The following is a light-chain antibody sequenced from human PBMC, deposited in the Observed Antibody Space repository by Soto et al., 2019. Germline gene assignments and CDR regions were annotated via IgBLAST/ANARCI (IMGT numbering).Light chain of an antibody. CDR3: QQYENLPT. V-gene: IGKV1-9*01. J-gene: IGKJ5*01. CDR2: GAS. CDR1: KAIGSS. Sequence: IQLTQSPSSLSASVGDSVTITCRASKAIGSSFAWYRQKPGKDPEVLIYGASTLPNGVPSRFSGSGSGTDFTFTISRLQPEDIATYYCQQYENLPTFGQGTRLEIK.